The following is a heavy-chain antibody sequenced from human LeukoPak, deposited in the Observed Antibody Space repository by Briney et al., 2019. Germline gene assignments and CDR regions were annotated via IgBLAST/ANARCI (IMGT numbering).Heavy chain of an antibody. J-gene: IGHJ4*02. CDR2: INHSGST. CDR3: ARKYARVPTDSSGYYCY. Sequence: GSLRLSCAVSGFTFSSYAMSWIRQPPGKGLEWIGEINHSGSTNYNPSLKSRVTISVDTSKNQFSLKLSSVTAADTAVYYCARKYARVPTDSSGYYCYWGQGTLVTVSS. CDR1: GFTFSSYA. V-gene: IGHV4-34*01. D-gene: IGHD3-22*01.